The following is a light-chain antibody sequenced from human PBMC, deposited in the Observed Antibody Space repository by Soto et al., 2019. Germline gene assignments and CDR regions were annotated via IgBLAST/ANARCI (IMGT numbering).Light chain of an antibody. Sequence: DIQMTLSLSTLSATVGDRVTITCRANQSISGWLAWYQQKPGKAPKILIFDASSLETGVPSRFSGSGSGTDFTLTISSLQPEDFATYYCQQSYSTLTFGPGTKVDIK. CDR1: QSISGW. CDR2: DAS. CDR3: QQSYSTLT. V-gene: IGKV1-5*01. J-gene: IGKJ3*01.